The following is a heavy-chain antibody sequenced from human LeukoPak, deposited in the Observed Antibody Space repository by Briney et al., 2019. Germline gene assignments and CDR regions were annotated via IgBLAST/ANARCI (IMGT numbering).Heavy chain of an antibody. CDR2: IYYSGST. D-gene: IGHD1-26*01. CDR3: ARRGTIDSGRPWN. J-gene: IGHJ4*02. CDR1: GGSISSGGYY. V-gene: IGHV4-31*03. Sequence: SQTLSLTCTVSGGSISSGGYYWSWIRQHPGKGLEWIGYIYYSGSTYYNPSLKSRVTISVDTSKNQFSLKVTSVTAADTAVYYCARRGTIDSGRPWNWGQGTLVTVSS.